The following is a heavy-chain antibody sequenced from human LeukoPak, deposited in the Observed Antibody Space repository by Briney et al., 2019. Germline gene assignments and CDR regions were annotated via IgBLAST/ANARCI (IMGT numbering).Heavy chain of an antibody. CDR1: GYTFTSYG. Sequence: ASVKVSCKASGYTFTSYGISWVRQAPGQGLEWMGWINPNSGGTNYAQKFQGRVTMTRDTSISTAYMELSRLRSDDTAVYYCATFTGYYDFWSGYMSPWYFDLWGRGTLVTVSS. CDR2: INPNSGGT. D-gene: IGHD3-3*01. V-gene: IGHV1-2*02. J-gene: IGHJ2*01. CDR3: ATFTGYYDFWSGYMSPWYFDL.